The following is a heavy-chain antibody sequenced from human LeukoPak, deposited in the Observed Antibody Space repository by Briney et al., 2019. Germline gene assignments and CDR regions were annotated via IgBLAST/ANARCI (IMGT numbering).Heavy chain of an antibody. V-gene: IGHV4-59*01. D-gene: IGHD6-13*01. Sequence: SETLSLTCTVSGGSISSYYWSWIRQPPGKRLEWVGYIYYSGSTNYNPSLKSRVTISVDTSKNPFSLKLSSVTAADTAVYYCARVGGGSSWTYYYYYGMDVWGQGTTVTVSS. J-gene: IGHJ6*02. CDR3: ARVGGGSSWTYYYYYGMDV. CDR2: IYYSGST. CDR1: GGSISSYY.